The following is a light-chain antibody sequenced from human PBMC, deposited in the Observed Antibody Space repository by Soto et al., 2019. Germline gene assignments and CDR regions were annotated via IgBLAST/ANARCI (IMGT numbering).Light chain of an antibody. CDR3: QQYGSPPIT. CDR1: QSVSSNY. CDR2: DAS. J-gene: IGKJ5*01. V-gene: IGKV3-20*01. Sequence: EIVLTQSPGTLSLSPGERGTLSCRASQSVSSNYLAWYQQKPGQAPRLLMFDASNRATGIPDRFSGSGSGTDFSLTINRLEPEDFAVYYCQQYGSPPITFGQGTRWRL.